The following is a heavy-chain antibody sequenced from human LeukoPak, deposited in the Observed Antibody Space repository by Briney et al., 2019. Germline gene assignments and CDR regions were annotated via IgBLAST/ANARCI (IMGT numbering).Heavy chain of an antibody. D-gene: IGHD3-10*01. CDR3: ARVLLWFGEPTYFDY. J-gene: IGHJ4*02. CDR1: GFTFNNYN. V-gene: IGHV3-21*01. CDR2: ISSSSSSYI. Sequence: GGSLRLSCAASGFTFNNYNMIWVRQAPGKGLEWVSSISSSSSSYIYYADSVKGRFTISRDNAKNSLYLQMNSLRAEDTAVYYCARVLLWFGEPTYFDYWGQGTLVTVSS.